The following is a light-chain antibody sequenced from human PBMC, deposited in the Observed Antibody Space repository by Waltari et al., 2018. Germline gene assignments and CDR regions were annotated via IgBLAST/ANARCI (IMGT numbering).Light chain of an antibody. V-gene: IGLV2-23*01. J-gene: IGLJ3*02. Sequence: QSALTQPASVPGSRGPSITISCPGNSIDVGGHNYVSWYQQHPGKAPKVKIYEGSKRPSGVSNRFSGSKSGNKASLTISGLQAEDEADYYCCSYAGSGTWVFGGGTKLTVL. CDR1: SIDVGGHNY. CDR2: EGS. CDR3: CSYAGSGTWV.